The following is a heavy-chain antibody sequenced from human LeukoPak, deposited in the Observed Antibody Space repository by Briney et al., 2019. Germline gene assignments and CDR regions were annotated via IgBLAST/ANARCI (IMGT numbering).Heavy chain of an antibody. V-gene: IGHV3-23*01. D-gene: IGHD4-23*01. J-gene: IGHJ1*01. Sequence: GSLRLSCAASGFNFANHAMSWVRQTPGKGLEWVSAISGGGDITYYADSVKGRFTISRDNSKDTLFLQMHSLRPGDTAVYYCAKDLGVVTPFSHFQHWGQGTLVTVSS. CDR3: AKDLGVVTPFSHFQH. CDR1: GFNFANHA. CDR2: ISGGGDIT.